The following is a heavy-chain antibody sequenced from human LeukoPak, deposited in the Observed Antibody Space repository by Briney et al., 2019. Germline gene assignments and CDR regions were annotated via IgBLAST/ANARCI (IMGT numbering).Heavy chain of an antibody. J-gene: IGHJ4*02. D-gene: IGHD1-26*01. CDR2: ISSSSSTI. Sequence: GGSLRLSCAASGFTFSSYAMSWVRQAPGKGLEWVSYISSSSSTIYYADSVKGRFTISRDNAKNSLYLQMNSLRAEDTAVYYCAREDSGSYSSAFDYWGQGTLVTVSS. CDR3: AREDSGSYSSAFDY. CDR1: GFTFSSYA. V-gene: IGHV3-48*01.